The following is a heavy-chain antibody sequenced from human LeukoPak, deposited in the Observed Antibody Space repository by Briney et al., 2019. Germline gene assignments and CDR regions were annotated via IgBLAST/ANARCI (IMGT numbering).Heavy chain of an antibody. V-gene: IGHV3-7*01. CDR3: ARWARPGFDY. CDR1: GFTFSTYC. Sequence: GGSLRLSCEASGFTFSTYCMTWVRQAPGKGLEWVANIQQDGSEKYYVDSVRGRFTISRDNAKNSLYLEMNNLRAEDTAVYYCARWARPGFDYWGQGTLVTVSS. J-gene: IGHJ4*02. CDR2: IQQDGSEK.